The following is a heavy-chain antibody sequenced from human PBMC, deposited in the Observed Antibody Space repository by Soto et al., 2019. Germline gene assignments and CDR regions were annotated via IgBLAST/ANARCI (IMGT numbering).Heavy chain of an antibody. CDR1: GGTFSSYT. V-gene: IGHV1-69*02. D-gene: IGHD3-10*01. CDR2: IIPILGIA. J-gene: IGHJ4*02. Sequence: QVQLVQSGAEVKKPGSSVKVSCKASGGTFSSYTISWVRQAPGQGLEWMGRIIPILGIANYAQKFLGRVTITADKSTSTAYMELSSLRSEDTAVYYCVGWFGDQRFDYWGQGTLVTVSS. CDR3: VGWFGDQRFDY.